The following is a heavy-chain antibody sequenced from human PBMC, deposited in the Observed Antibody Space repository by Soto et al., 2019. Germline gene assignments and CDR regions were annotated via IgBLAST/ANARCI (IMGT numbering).Heavy chain of an antibody. CDR2: ISGYGDTT. V-gene: IGHV3-23*01. CDR3: AKVPLVLSNAFDL. D-gene: IGHD2-8*02. CDR1: GFNFNSYA. J-gene: IGHJ3*01. Sequence: ETLRLSCTASGFNFNSYAMIWVRQAPGKGLEWVSGISGYGDTTYYSASVKGRFTISRDNSQKMLFLQMNSLRAEDTAMYYCAKVPLVLSNAFDLWGQGTKVTVSS.